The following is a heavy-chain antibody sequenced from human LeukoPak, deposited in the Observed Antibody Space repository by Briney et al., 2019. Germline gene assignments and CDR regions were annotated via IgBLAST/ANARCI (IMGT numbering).Heavy chain of an antibody. CDR1: GYTFTGYH. V-gene: IGHV1-2*02. D-gene: IGHD3-10*01. CDR2: IHTNNGVT. Sequence: ASVKLSCKASGYTFTGYHIHWVRQAPGQGLEWVGWIHTNNGVTLYAQKFQGRITMTRDTSINTVYMELSSLTSDDTAIYYCACPQRGPGGYYTDFWGQGTLVTVSS. J-gene: IGHJ4*02. CDR3: ACPQRGPGGYYTDF.